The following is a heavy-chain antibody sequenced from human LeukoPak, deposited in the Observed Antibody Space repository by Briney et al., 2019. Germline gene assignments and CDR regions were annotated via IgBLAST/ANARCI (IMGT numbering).Heavy chain of an antibody. CDR1: GFTFSSYA. J-gene: IGHJ4*02. CDR2: ISYDGSNK. CDR3: ARGANYYYDSSGYYGYFDY. Sequence: GGSLRLSCAASGFTFSSYAMSWVRQAPGKGLEGVAVISYDGSNKYYADSVKGRFTISRDNSKNTLYLQMNSLRAEDTAVYYCARGANYYYDSSGYYGYFDYWGQGTLVTVSS. V-gene: IGHV3-30-3*01. D-gene: IGHD3-22*01.